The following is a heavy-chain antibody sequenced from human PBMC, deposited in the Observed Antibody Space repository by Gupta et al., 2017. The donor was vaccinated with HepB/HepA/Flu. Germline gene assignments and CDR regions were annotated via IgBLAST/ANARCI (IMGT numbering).Heavy chain of an antibody. CDR1: GGSFRGYY. V-gene: IGHV4-34*01. CDR2: IKHGGST. CDR3: ARGPFLVVVPAAIGYFDY. J-gene: IGHJ4*02. D-gene: IGHD2-2*01. Sequence: QVQLQQCAAGLLKPSETLSLACAVHGGSFRGYYWSWIRQPPGKGLEWIGEIKHGGSTNYNPSLKSRVTISVDTSKNQFSLKLSSATAADTAVYYCARGPFLVVVPAAIGYFDYWGQGTLVTVSS.